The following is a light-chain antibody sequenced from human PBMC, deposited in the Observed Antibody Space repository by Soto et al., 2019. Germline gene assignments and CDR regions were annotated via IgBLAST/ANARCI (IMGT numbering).Light chain of an antibody. CDR3: QSYDSSPSAYVV. CDR2: GNK. Sequence: QSVLTQPPSVSGAPGQRVTISCTGSSTNIGAGYDVHWYQQLPGAAPKLLIYGNKNRPSGVPDRFSGSKSVTSASLAITGLQAEDEADYYCQSYDSSPSAYVVFGGGTKLTVL. CDR1: STNIGAGYD. J-gene: IGLJ2*01. V-gene: IGLV1-40*01.